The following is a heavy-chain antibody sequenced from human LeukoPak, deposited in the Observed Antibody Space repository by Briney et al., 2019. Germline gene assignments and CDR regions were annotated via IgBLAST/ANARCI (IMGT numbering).Heavy chain of an antibody. CDR3: ARGRVYYDFWSGYSYNWFDP. V-gene: IGHV4-34*01. Sequence: PSETLSLTCAVYGGSFSGYYWSWIRQPPGKGLEWIGEINHSGSTNYNPSLKSRVTISVDTSKNQFSLKLSSVTAADRAVYYCARGRVYYDFWSGYSYNWFDPWGQGTLVTVSS. CDR1: GGSFSGYY. D-gene: IGHD3-3*01. CDR2: INHSGST. J-gene: IGHJ5*02.